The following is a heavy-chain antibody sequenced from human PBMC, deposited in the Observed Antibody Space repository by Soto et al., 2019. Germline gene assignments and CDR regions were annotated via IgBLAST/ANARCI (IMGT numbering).Heavy chain of an antibody. Sequence: QVQLVESGGGVVHPGRSLRLSCAASGFTFSSYGMHWVRQAPGKGLEWVAVISYDGSNKYYADSVKGRFTISRDNSKNTLHLQMNSLRAEGTAVYYCAKDSDSSGYFYYWGQGTLVTVSS. V-gene: IGHV3-30*18. D-gene: IGHD3-22*01. CDR3: AKDSDSSGYFYY. CDR1: GFTFSSYG. CDR2: ISYDGSNK. J-gene: IGHJ4*02.